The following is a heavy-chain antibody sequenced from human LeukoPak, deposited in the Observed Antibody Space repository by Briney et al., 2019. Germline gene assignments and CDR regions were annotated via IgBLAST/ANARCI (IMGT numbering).Heavy chain of an antibody. J-gene: IGHJ4*02. CDR1: GFTFSTYS. CDR2: ITSDSRTI. D-gene: IGHD4-17*01. V-gene: IGHV3-48*01. CDR3: AKVYPFFGDSNRPYYFDY. Sequence: PGGSLRLSCAASGFTFSTYSMTWVRQAPGKGLEWVSFITSDSRTIYYADSVRGRFTISRDNSKNTLYLQMNSLRAEDTAVYYCAKVYPFFGDSNRPYYFDYWGQGTLVTVFS.